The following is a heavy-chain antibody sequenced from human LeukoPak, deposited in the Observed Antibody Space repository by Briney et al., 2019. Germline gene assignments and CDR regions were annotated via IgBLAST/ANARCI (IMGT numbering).Heavy chain of an antibody. CDR2: INANSGGT. V-gene: IGHV1-2*02. J-gene: IGHJ4*02. D-gene: IGHD1-1*01. CDR3: ARGPSRNWNALAHGY. CDR1: GYTFTSYY. Sequence: GASVKVSCKASGYTFTSYYMHWVRQAPGQGLEWMGWINANSGGTNYAQKFQGRVTMTRDTSISAAYMELSRLRSDDTAVYYCARGPSRNWNALAHGYWGQGTLVTVSS.